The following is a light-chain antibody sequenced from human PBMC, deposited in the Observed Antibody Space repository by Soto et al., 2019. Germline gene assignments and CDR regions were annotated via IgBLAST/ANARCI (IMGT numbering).Light chain of an antibody. CDR2: KGT. CDR1: ALPKKY. J-gene: IGLJ2*01. V-gene: IGLV3-16*01. CDR3: LSTDNSGNVWV. Sequence: SYELTQPPSVSVSLGQMARITCSGEALPKKYAYWYQQKPGQSPEVVIYKGTERPSGIPERFSGSTSGTIVTLTISGVQAEDEADYYCLSTDNSGNVWVFGGGTKLTVL.